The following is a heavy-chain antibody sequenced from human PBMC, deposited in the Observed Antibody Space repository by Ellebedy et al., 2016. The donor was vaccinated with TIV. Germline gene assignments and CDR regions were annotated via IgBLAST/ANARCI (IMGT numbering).Heavy chain of an antibody. CDR3: RQGHYADY. J-gene: IGHJ4*02. V-gene: IGHV3-23*01. CDR2: ISAGSDTT. CDR1: GFSFNTFF. Sequence: GGSLRLXXAASGFSFNTFFMSWVRHSPWRGLEWVSTISAGSDTTRFADSVKGRFTIPRDNSKNTVYLRMNDLRAEDTAVYYCRQGHYADYWGQGTLVTVSS.